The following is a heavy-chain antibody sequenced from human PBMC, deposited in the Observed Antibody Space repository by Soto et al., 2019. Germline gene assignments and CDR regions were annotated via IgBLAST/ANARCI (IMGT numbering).Heavy chain of an antibody. CDR3: ARTFDTITYYFDY. D-gene: IGHD3-9*01. Sequence: QVHLVESGGGVGQPGGSLRLACEASEFSFSSYAMHWIRQAPGKGLEWVAVISFDGNIIQYADSVKGRFIISRDNIKNTLYLQMNSLRGEDTAVYYCARTFDTITYYFDYWGQGTQVTVTS. J-gene: IGHJ4*02. CDR2: ISFDGNII. CDR1: EFSFSSYA. V-gene: IGHV3-30-3*01.